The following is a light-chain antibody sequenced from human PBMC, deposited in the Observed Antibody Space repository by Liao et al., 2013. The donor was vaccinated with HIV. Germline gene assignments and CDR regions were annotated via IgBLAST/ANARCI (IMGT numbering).Light chain of an antibody. CDR2: HET. V-gene: IGLV3-21*01. CDR3: QAWDIGTGV. J-gene: IGLJ1*01. CDR1: NIGGES. Sequence: SYVLTQPPSVSVAPGHTARITCAGDNIGGESVHWYQQKSGQAPVLVIFHETDRPSGISDRFSGSTSENTATLTISRAEAGDEADYYCQAWDIGTGVFGTGTKVTVL.